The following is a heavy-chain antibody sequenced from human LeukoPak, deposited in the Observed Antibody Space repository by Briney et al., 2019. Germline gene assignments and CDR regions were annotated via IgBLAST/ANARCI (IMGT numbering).Heavy chain of an antibody. CDR3: AKGGGQQLVFFDY. CDR1: GITFSSYA. Sequence: GGSLRLSCTASGITFSSYAMSWVRQAPGKGLEWVSGISGSGGSTYYADSVKGRFTISRDNSKNTLYLQMNSLRAEDTAVYYCAKGGGQQLVFFDYWGQGTLVTVSS. J-gene: IGHJ4*02. D-gene: IGHD6-13*01. CDR2: ISGSGGST. V-gene: IGHV3-23*01.